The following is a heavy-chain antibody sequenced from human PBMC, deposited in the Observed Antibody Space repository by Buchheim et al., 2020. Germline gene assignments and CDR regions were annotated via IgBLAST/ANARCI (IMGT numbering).Heavy chain of an antibody. CDR3: ARPYCSGPTCYSPPDY. CDR1: GFTLNNYW. D-gene: IGHD2-15*01. J-gene: IGHJ4*02. Sequence: EAQVVDSGGDLVQPGGSLRLSCTASGFTLNNYWVNWVRQAPGKGLEWVSCINVDGSNTMYADSVRGRLPIPRDSARNSVALQMNSLRVEDTAVYYCARPYCSGPTCYSPPDYWGQGTL. V-gene: IGHV3-74*03. CDR2: INVDGSNT.